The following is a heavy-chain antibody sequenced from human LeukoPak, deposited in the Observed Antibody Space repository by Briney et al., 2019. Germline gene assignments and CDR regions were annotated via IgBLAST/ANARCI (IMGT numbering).Heavy chain of an antibody. Sequence: PSQTLSLTCTVSGVSISSYYWSWIRQPPGKGLEWIGYIYYSGSTNYNPSLKSRVTISVDTSKNQFSLKLSSVTAADTAVYYCARTNFSMVRGGTGWFDPWGQGTLVTVSS. CDR3: ARTNFSMVRGGTGWFDP. V-gene: IGHV4-59*01. CDR1: GVSISSYY. CDR2: IYYSGST. J-gene: IGHJ5*02. D-gene: IGHD3-10*01.